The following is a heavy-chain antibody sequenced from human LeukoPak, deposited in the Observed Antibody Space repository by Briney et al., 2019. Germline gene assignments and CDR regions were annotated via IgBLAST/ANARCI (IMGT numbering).Heavy chain of an antibody. Sequence: MTSETLSLTCTVSGGSISSSNYYWGWIRQPPGKGLEWIGSIYYSGSTYYNPSLKSRVTISVDTSKNQFSLKLSSVTAADTAVYYCARRDYKEGKIDYWGQGTLVTVSS. D-gene: IGHD3-10*01. V-gene: IGHV4-39*01. CDR3: ARRDYKEGKIDY. J-gene: IGHJ4*02. CDR2: IYYSGST. CDR1: GGSISSSNYY.